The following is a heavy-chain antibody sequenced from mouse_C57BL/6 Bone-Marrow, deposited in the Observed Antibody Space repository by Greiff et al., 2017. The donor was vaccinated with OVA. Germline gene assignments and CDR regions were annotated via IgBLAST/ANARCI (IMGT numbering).Heavy chain of an antibody. J-gene: IGHJ1*03. CDR1: GYTFTSYG. V-gene: IGHV1-81*01. Sequence: QVQLKESGAELARPGASVKLSCKASGYTFTSYGISWVKQRTGQGLEWIGEIYPRSGNTYYNEKVKGKATLTADKSSSTAYMELRSLTSEDSAVYFCARERIWDYVLYWYFDVWGTGTTVTVSS. D-gene: IGHD2-4*01. CDR3: ARERIWDYVLYWYFDV. CDR2: IYPRSGNT.